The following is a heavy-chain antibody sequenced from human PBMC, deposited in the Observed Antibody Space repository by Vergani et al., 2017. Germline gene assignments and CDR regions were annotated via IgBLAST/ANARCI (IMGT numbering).Heavy chain of an antibody. J-gene: IGHJ4*02. CDR1: GFTFSSYA. V-gene: IGHV3-23*01. D-gene: IGHD3-22*01. CDR3: AKSGGSGAYYYLFYFDY. Sequence: EVQLLESGGGLVQPGGSLRLSCAASGFTFSSYAMSWVRQAPGKGLEWVSAISGSGGSTYYADSVKGRCTISRDNSKNTLYLQMNSLRAEDTAVYYCAKSGGSGAYYYLFYFDYWGQGTLVTVSS. CDR2: ISGSGGST.